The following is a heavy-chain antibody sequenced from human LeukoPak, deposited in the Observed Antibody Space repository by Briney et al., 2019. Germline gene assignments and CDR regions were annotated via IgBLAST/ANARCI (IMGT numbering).Heavy chain of an antibody. CDR3: ARRGYSSGYKWFDP. J-gene: IGHJ5*02. CDR1: GGSISSSGYY. CDR2: VYYSGST. Sequence: SETLSPTCIVSGGSISSSGYYWGWIRQPPGKGLEWIGSVYYSGSTYYNPSLESRVTVSVDTSKNQFSLKLTSVTAADTAVYYCARRGYSSGYKWFDPWGQGTRVTVSS. V-gene: IGHV4-39*01. D-gene: IGHD5-18*01.